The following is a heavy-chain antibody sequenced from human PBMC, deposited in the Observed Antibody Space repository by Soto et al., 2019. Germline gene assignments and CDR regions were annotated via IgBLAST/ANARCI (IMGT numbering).Heavy chain of an antibody. V-gene: IGHV4-38-2*02. CDR2: IFYTGDT. Sequence: SETLSLTCSVSDYSINSGFFWGWIRQPPGKGLEWIGSIFYTGDTYYNPSLKSRITMSVDTSRNQFSLKLTSLTAADTAVYYCARDTNSLDPWGQGTLVTVSS. D-gene: IGHD3-16*01. J-gene: IGHJ5*02. CDR1: DYSINSGFF. CDR3: ARDTNSLDP.